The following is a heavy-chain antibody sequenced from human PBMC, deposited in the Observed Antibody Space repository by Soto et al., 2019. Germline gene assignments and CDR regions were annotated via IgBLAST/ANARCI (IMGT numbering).Heavy chain of an antibody. D-gene: IGHD3-22*01. CDR2: IYHSGST. Sequence: QLQLQESGSGLVKPSQTLSLTCAVSGGSISSGGYSWSWIRQPPGKGLEWIGYIYHSGSTYYIPSLKSRVTISVDRSKNQFSLKLSSVTAADTAVYYCARGRDDSSGYYSRYYFDYWGQGTLVTVSS. V-gene: IGHV4-30-2*01. J-gene: IGHJ4*02. CDR3: ARGRDDSSGYYSRYYFDY. CDR1: GGSISSGGYS.